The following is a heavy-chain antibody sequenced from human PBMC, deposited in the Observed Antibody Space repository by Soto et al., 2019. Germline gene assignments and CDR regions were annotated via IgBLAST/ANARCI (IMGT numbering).Heavy chain of an antibody. CDR1: GGSLSSGYYY. Sequence: PSETLWLNCSVSGGSLSSGYYYRCWIRQPAGKGLEWIGNIYYSGNTYSHPSLKSQLIISIDTSKNQFSLKVGSVTAADTAVYYCASSSLYGTDVWAQGTTVTVSS. V-gene: IGHV4-30-4*01. CDR2: IYYSGNT. J-gene: IGHJ6*02. CDR3: ASSSLYGTDV.